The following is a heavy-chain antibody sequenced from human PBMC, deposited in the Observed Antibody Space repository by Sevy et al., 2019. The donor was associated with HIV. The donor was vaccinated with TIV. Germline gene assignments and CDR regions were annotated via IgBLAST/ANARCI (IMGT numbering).Heavy chain of an antibody. Sequence: GESLKISCKGSGYSFTSHWIGWVRHMPGKGLESMGIIYPDDSDTRYSPSFEGQVTFSADKSISTAYLQWSSLKASDTAMYYCATSRSGYFDSSGYYIYWGQGTLVTVSS. V-gene: IGHV5-51*01. CDR1: GYSFTSHW. J-gene: IGHJ4*02. CDR3: ATSRSGYFDSSGYYIY. CDR2: IYPDDSDT. D-gene: IGHD3-22*01.